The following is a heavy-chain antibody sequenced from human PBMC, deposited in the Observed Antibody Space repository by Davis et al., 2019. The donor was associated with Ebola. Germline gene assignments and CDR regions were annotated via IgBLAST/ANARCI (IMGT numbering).Heavy chain of an antibody. CDR1: GGSFSGYY. J-gene: IGHJ6*02. V-gene: IGHV4-34*01. CDR3: ASGRIFGVVSSRYYGMDV. Sequence: SESLSLTCAVYGGSFSGYYWSWIRQPPGKGLEWIGEINHSGSTNYNPSLKSRVTLSLDTSKTQFSLKLRSVNAADTAVYYCASGRIFGVVSSRYYGMDVWGQGTTVTVSS. D-gene: IGHD3-3*01. CDR2: INHSGST.